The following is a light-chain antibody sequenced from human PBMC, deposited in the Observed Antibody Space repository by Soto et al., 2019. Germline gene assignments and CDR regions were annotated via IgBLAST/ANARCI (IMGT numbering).Light chain of an antibody. V-gene: IGKV3-15*01. CDR2: GAS. Sequence: EIVMTQSPGTLSVSPGARVTLSCRASQSVSSHLAWYQQKPGQAPRLLIYGASTRATGIPARFSGSGSGTEFTLTISSLQSEDFALYYHQQYKTWRTFGQGTKVEIK. CDR3: QQYKTWRT. CDR1: QSVSSH. J-gene: IGKJ1*01.